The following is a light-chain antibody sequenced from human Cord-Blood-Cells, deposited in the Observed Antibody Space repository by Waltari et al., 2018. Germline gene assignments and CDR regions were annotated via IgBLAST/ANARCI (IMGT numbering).Light chain of an antibody. J-gene: IGKJ2*01. V-gene: IGKV3-15*01. CDR3: QQYNNWPPYT. Sequence: EIVMTQSPATLTVSPGERATLSCRASQSVSSNLAGYQQKPGQAPRLLIYGAYTRATGIPARFSGSGSGTEFTPTISSLQSEDFAVYYWQQYNNWPPYTFGQGTKLEIK. CDR1: QSVSSN. CDR2: GAY.